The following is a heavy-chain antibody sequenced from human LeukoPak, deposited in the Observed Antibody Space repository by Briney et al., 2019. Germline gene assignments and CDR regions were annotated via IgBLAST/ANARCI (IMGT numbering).Heavy chain of an antibody. Sequence: QSGGSLRLSCAASGFTFSSYAMSWVRQAPGKGLEWVSAISGSGGSTYYADSVKGRFTISRDNSKNTLYLQMNSLRAEDTAVYYCARDIYDFRSGYHIGAFDSWGQGTLVTVSS. CDR2: ISGSGGST. CDR3: ARDIYDFRSGYHIGAFDS. J-gene: IGHJ4*02. V-gene: IGHV3-23*01. CDR1: GFTFSSYA. D-gene: IGHD3-3*01.